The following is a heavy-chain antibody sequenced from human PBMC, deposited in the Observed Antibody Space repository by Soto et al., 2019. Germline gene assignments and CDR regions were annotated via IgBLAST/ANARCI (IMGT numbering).Heavy chain of an antibody. CDR1: GYTLTELS. J-gene: IGHJ3*02. Sequence: ASVKVSCKVSGYTLTELSMHWVRQAPGKGLEWMGGFDPEDGETIYALKFQGRVTMTEVTSTDTVYMELSSLRSEDTAVYYFATVRFYGSGSYTPHAFDIWGQGTMVTVSS. V-gene: IGHV1-24*01. CDR3: ATVRFYGSGSYTPHAFDI. D-gene: IGHD3-10*01. CDR2: FDPEDGET.